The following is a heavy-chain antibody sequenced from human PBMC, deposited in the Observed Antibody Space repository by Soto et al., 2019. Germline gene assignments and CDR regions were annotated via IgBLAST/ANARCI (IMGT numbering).Heavy chain of an antibody. CDR2: IYTSGST. J-gene: IGHJ4*02. D-gene: IGHD3-3*01. V-gene: IGHV4-4*07. CDR3: SRESEIFDVVITHYFDY. CDR1: GSSISSYY. Sequence: ETLSLTCTGSGSSISSYYWSWIRQPAGKGLEWIGRIYTSGSTNYNPSLTSRVTMSVDTSKNQFSLKLSTVTAADTAVYYCSRESEIFDVVITHYFDYWGQGTLVTVSS.